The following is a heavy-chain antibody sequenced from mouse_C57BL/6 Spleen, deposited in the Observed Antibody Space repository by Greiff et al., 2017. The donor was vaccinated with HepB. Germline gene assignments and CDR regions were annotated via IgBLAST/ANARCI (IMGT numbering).Heavy chain of an antibody. J-gene: IGHJ2*01. V-gene: IGHV3-6*01. Sequence: EVKLQESGPGLVKPSQSLSLTCSVTGYSITSGYYWNWIRQFPGNKLEWMGYISYDGSNNYNPSLKNRISITRDTSKNQFFLKLNSVTTEDTATYYCARRVLYYGSLYFDYWGQDTTLTVSS. CDR3: ARRVLYYGSLYFDY. D-gene: IGHD1-1*01. CDR1: GYSITSGYY. CDR2: ISYDGSN.